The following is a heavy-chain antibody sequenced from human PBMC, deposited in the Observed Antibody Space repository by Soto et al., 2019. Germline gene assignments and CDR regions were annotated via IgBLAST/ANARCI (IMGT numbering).Heavy chain of an antibody. CDR1: GFTVSSNY. D-gene: IGHD6-6*01. Sequence: EVQLVESGGGLVQPGGSLRLSCAASGFTVSSNYMSWVRLAPGKGLEWVSVIYSGGSTFYADSVKGRFTISRDNSKNTVYLQMNSLRAEDAGVYYCAREFGRGAAQTNYMDVWGKGTTVTVS. CDR2: IYSGGST. CDR3: AREFGRGAAQTNYMDV. J-gene: IGHJ6*03. V-gene: IGHV3-66*01.